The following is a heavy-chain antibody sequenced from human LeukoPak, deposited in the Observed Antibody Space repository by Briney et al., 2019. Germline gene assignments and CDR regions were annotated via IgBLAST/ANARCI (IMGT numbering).Heavy chain of an antibody. V-gene: IGHV3-21*04. CDR3: AKAPVTTCSGTFCYPFDY. D-gene: IGHD2-15*01. J-gene: IGHJ4*02. Sequence: GESLRLSCAASGFTFNSYTMNWVRQAPGKGLEWVSSISTSSNYIYYADSLRGRFTISRDNSKNTLYLQMNSLRAEDAGVYYCAKAPVTTCSGTFCYPFDYWGQGTLVTVSS. CDR2: ISTSSNYI. CDR1: GFTFNSYT.